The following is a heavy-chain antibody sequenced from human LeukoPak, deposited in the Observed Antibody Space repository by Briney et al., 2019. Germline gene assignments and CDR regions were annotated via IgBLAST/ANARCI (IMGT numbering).Heavy chain of an antibody. CDR2: INHSGST. D-gene: IGHD6-13*01. V-gene: IGHV4-39*07. CDR1: GDPITSNNYY. Sequence: SETLSLTCTVSGDPITSNNYYWSWIRQPPGKGLEWIGEINHSGSTNYNPSLKSRVTISVDTSKNQFSLKLSSVTAADTAVYYCARATGYSSSWYRATNWFDPWGQGTLVTVSS. J-gene: IGHJ5*02. CDR3: ARATGYSSSWYRATNWFDP.